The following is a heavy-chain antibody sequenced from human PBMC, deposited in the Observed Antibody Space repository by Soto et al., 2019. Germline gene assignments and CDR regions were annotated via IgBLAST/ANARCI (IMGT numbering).Heavy chain of an antibody. CDR3: ARDRRTTLAFDI. V-gene: IGHV1-46*01. D-gene: IGHD1-7*01. J-gene: IGHJ3*02. Sequence: ASVKVSCKASGFAFTHYFRHGVRQAPGQGLEWMGIINPSGGTTNYAQRFRDRVTSTSDTSTSTVFMELTSLTSDDTAVYYCARDRRTTLAFDIWGQGALVTVSS. CDR2: INPSGGTT. CDR1: GFAFTHYF.